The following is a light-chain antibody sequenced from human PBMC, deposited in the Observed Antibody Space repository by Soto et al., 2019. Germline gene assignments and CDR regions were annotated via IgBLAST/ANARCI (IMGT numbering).Light chain of an antibody. CDR1: QAVNTR. Sequence: EIVLTQSPATLSSFPGDRVTLSCRASQAVNTRLAWYQHRPGQAPRLLIYLASNRAAGVPARFSGSGSGTDFTLTISDVEPEDFATYYCQQYNSYYTFGQGTKVEIK. J-gene: IGKJ2*01. CDR3: QQYNSYYT. V-gene: IGKV3D-11*01. CDR2: LAS.